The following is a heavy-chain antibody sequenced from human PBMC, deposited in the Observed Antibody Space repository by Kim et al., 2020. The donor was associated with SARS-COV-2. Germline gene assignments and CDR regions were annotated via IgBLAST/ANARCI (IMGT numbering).Heavy chain of an antibody. D-gene: IGHD3-22*01. CDR1: GFIFSSHG. Sequence: LSLTCAASGFIFSSHGMHWVRQAPGKGLEWVAVISYDGSNKYSADSVKGRFTISRDNSKNTLYLQMNSLRAEDTAVYYCARGRVVVTKKFYYGMDVW. J-gene: IGHJ6*01. CDR2: ISYDGSNK. V-gene: IGHV3-33*05. CDR3: ARGRVVVTKKFYYGMDV.